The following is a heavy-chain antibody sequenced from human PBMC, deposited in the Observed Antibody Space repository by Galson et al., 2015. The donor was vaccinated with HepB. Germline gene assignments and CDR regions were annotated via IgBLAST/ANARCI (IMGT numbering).Heavy chain of an antibody. CDR1: GGSISSSSYY. Sequence: ETLSLTCTVSGGSISSSSYYWGWIRQPPGKGLEWIGSIYYSGSTYYNPSLKSRVTISVDTSKNQFSLKLSSVTAADTAVYYCARQIFDGEGYYFYWGQGTLVTVSS. V-gene: IGHV4-39*01. D-gene: IGHD3-10*01. CDR3: ARQIFDGEGYYFY. J-gene: IGHJ4*02. CDR2: IYYSGST.